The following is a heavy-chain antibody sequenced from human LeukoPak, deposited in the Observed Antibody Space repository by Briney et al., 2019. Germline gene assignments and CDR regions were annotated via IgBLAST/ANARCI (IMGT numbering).Heavy chain of an antibody. Sequence: PGGSLRLSCAASGFTFGTYSMNWVRQAPGKGLEYISYISDTGRNIYYADSVKGRFTISRDNAKNSLYLQMDSLRAEDTAVYYCVSSGTYFLYWGQGTLVTVSS. D-gene: IGHD1-26*01. V-gene: IGHV3-48*04. CDR3: VSSGTYFLY. J-gene: IGHJ4*02. CDR1: GFTFGTYS. CDR2: ISDTGRNI.